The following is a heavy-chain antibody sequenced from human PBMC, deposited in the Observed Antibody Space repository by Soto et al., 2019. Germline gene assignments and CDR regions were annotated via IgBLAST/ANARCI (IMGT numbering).Heavy chain of an antibody. J-gene: IGHJ3*02. Sequence: GASVKVSCKASGYTFTSYAMHWVRQAPGQRLEWMGWINAGNGNTKYSQKFQGRVTITRDTSASTAYMELGSLRSEDTAVYYCALFKRGDCSSTSCHSDAFDIWGQGTMVTVSS. V-gene: IGHV1-3*01. CDR1: GYTFTSYA. D-gene: IGHD2-2*01. CDR3: ALFKRGDCSSTSCHSDAFDI. CDR2: INAGNGNT.